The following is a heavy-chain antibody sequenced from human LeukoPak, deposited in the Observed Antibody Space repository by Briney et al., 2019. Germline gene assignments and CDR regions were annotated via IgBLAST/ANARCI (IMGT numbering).Heavy chain of an antibody. D-gene: IGHD6-6*01. J-gene: IGHJ4*02. CDR2: INPNSGGT. CDR3: ARDTEVIAALDY. V-gene: IGHV1-2*02. Sequence: ASVKVSCKASGYTFTGYYMHWVRQAPGQGLEWMGWINPNSGGTNYAQKFQGRVTMTRDTSISTAYMELSRLRSDDTAVYCCARDTEVIAALDYWGQGTLVTVSS. CDR1: GYTFTGYY.